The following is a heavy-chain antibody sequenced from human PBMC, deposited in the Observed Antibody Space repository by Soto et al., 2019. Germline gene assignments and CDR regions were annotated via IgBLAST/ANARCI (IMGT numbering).Heavy chain of an antibody. J-gene: IGHJ6*02. V-gene: IGHV3-23*01. Sequence: GGSLRLSCAASGFTFSSYAMSWVRQAPGKGLEWVSAISGSGGSTYYADSVKGRFTISRDNSKNTLYLQMNSLRAEDTAVYYCAKDRYYDFWSGTPYYYYGMDVWGQGTTVTVSS. CDR2: ISGSGGST. CDR1: GFTFSSYA. CDR3: AKDRYYDFWSGTPYYYYGMDV. D-gene: IGHD3-3*01.